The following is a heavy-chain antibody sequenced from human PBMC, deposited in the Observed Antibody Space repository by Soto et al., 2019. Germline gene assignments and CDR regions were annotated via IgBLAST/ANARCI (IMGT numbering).Heavy chain of an antibody. Sequence: GGSLRLSCAASGLTFSSYWMHWVRQAPGKGLVWVSRMNEDGGTTDYADSVKGRFTISRDNAKNTLYLQMNSLRVEDTAVYYCASDLSGRADVWGQGTTVTVSS. V-gene: IGHV3-74*01. CDR3: ASDLSGRADV. CDR1: GLTFSSYW. CDR2: MNEDGGTT. D-gene: IGHD3-10*01. J-gene: IGHJ6*02.